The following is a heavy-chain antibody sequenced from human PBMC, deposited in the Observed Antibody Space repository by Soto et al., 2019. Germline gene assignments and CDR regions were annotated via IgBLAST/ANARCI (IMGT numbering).Heavy chain of an antibody. V-gene: IGHV3-74*01. Sequence: EVQLVESGGGLVQPGGSLRLSCEASGFTFSTYWMHWVRQAPGKGLVWVSRINSDGSTTFYADSVRGRFTISRDNAKNTLYLQMNSLRAEDTAVYYCASLPFEMATITHFDYWGKGALVTVSS. J-gene: IGHJ4*02. D-gene: IGHD5-12*01. CDR2: INSDGSTT. CDR3: ASLPFEMATITHFDY. CDR1: GFTFSTYW.